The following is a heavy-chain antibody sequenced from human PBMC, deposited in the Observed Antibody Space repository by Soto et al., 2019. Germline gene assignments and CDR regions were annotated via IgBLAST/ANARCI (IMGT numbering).Heavy chain of an antibody. D-gene: IGHD3-22*01. J-gene: IGHJ5*02. CDR1: GDSVSSNSAA. CDR2: TYYRSKWYN. CDR3: ARVTTYYYDSSGYYFDWFDP. Sequence: SQTLSRTCAISGDSVSSNSAAWNWIRQSPSRGLEWLGRTYYRSKWYNDYAVSVKSRITINPDTSKNQFSLQLNSVTPEDTAVYYCARVTTYYYDSSGYYFDWFDPWGQGTLVTVSS. V-gene: IGHV6-1*01.